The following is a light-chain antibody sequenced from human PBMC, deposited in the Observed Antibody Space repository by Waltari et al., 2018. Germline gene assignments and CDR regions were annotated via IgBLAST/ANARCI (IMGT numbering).Light chain of an antibody. J-gene: IGLJ2*01. Sequence: QSALTQPASVSGSPGQSITISCTGFNSNVGSYNLVSWYQTHPGKAPKLLIYEGNRRPSGVSNRFSVSKSDNTASLTLSGLQAEDEADYYCCSNVGSSVFFGGGTKLTVL. CDR2: EGN. CDR1: NSNVGSYNL. CDR3: CSNVGSSVF. V-gene: IGLV2-23*03.